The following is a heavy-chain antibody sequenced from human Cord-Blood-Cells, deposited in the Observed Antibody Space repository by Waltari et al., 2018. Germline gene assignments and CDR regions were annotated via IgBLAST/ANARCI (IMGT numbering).Heavy chain of an antibody. CDR2: INSDGSST. Sequence: EVQLVESGGGLVQPGGSLRRSCAASGFTFSSHWMHCVRQAPGKGLGWVSRINSDGSSTSYADSVKGRFTISRDNAKNTLYLQMNSLRAEDTAVYYCARGGYGSGSYYDYWGQGTLVTVSS. J-gene: IGHJ4*02. V-gene: IGHV3-74*01. CDR1: GFTFSSHW. CDR3: ARGGYGSGSYYDY. D-gene: IGHD3-10*01.